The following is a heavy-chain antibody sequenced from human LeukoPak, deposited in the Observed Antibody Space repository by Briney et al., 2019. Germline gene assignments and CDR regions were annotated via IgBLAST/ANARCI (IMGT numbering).Heavy chain of an antibody. CDR3: ASQDYDKGGYQTG. CDR2: IHYTGST. V-gene: IGHV4-39*01. CDR1: GGSLRSSSYY. J-gene: IGHJ4*02. Sequence: SETLSLTCTVSGGSLRSSSYYWNWVRQPPGKGLEWLGNIHYTGSTYYNQSLKSRVTIPVDTSKNQFSLEVTSVTAADTAVYYCASQDYDKGGYQTGWGQGTLVTVSS. D-gene: IGHD3-22*01.